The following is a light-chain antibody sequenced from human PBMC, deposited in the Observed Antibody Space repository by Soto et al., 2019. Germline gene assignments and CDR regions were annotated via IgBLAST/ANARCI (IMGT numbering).Light chain of an antibody. CDR2: GAS. J-gene: IGKJ5*01. CDR3: QHYGRGSPIA. Sequence: EIVLSQSPGSLSLSPGEGATLSCRVSQSVSTNVAWYQQRPGQPPKLLIFGASSRATGIPARFSGSGSGTDFTLIINRLQPEDFALYFCQHYGRGSPIAFGLGTRLEIK. V-gene: IGKV3-20*01. CDR1: QSVSTN.